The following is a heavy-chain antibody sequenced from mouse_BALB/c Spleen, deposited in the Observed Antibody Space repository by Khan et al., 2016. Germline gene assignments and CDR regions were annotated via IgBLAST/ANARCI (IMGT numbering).Heavy chain of an antibody. CDR1: GFNIKDTY. D-gene: IGHD4-1*01. CDR3: ARKELGGWYFDV. V-gene: IGHV14-3*02. CDR2: IDPANGNT. J-gene: IGHJ1*01. Sequence: VQLQQPGAELVKPGASVKLSCTASGFNIKDTYMHWVKQRPEQGLEWIGRIDPANGNTKYDPKFQGKATITADTSSNTAYLQLSSLTSEDTAVYYCARKELGGWYFDVWGAGTTVTVAS.